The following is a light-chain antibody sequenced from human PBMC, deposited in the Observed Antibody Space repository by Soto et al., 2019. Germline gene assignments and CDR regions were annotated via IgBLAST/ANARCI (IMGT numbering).Light chain of an antibody. Sequence: QLVLTQPASVSGSPGQSITISCTGTSSDVGGYNYVSWYQQHPGKAPKLIIYDVSNRPSGVSTRFSGSKSGNTASLTISGLQAEDEANYYCSSFATSSVIFGGGTQLTVL. V-gene: IGLV2-14*03. J-gene: IGLJ7*01. CDR1: SSDVGGYNY. CDR3: SSFATSSVI. CDR2: DVS.